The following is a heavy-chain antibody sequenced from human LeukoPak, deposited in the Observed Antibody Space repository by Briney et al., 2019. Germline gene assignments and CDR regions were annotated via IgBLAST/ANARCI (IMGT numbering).Heavy chain of an antibody. CDR3: AKERLHKYYYDSSGSYYFDY. CDR2: IWYDGGNK. CDR1: GFIFSAYG. Sequence: GRSLRLSCAASGFIFSAYGMHWVRQALGKGLEWVAVIWYDGGNKYYADSVKGRFTISRDNSKNTLYLQMNSLRAEDTAVYYCAKERLHKYYYDSSGSYYFDYWGQGTLVTVSS. J-gene: IGHJ4*02. D-gene: IGHD3-22*01. V-gene: IGHV3-33*06.